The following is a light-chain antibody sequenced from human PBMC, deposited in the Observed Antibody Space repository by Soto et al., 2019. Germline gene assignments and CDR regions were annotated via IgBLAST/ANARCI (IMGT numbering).Light chain of an antibody. J-gene: IGLJ1*01. CDR2: SSN. CDR1: NSNIGINS. CDR3: AAWDDSLNSYV. V-gene: IGLV1-44*01. Sequence: QSVLTQPPSASGTPGQRVTISCSGSNSNIGINSVNWYQQLPGTAPKLLTYSSNQRPSGVPDRFSGSKSGTSASLAISGLQSEDEAVYYCAAWDDSLNSYVFGTGTKVTVL.